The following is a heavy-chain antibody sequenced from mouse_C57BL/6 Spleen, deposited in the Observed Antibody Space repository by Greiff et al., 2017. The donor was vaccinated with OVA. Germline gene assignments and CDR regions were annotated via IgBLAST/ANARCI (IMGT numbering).Heavy chain of an antibody. J-gene: IGHJ2*01. V-gene: IGHV1-85*01. CDR3: ARKTPTDSNPYFDY. Sequence: VQLQQSGPELVKPGASVKLSCKASGYTFTSYDINWVKQRPGQGLEWIGWIYPRDGSTKYNEKFKGKATLTVDTSSSTAYMELHSLTSEDSAVYFGARKTPTDSNPYFDYWGQGTTLTVSS. CDR1: GYTFTSYD. D-gene: IGHD2-5*01. CDR2: IYPRDGST.